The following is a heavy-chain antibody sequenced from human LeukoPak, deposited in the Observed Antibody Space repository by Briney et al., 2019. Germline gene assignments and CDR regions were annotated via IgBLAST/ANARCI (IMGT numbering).Heavy chain of an antibody. Sequence: GGSLRLSCAASGFTFSIYEMNWVRQAPGKGLEWVSAISGSGGSTYYADSVKGRFTISRDNSKNTLYLQMNSLRAEDTAVYYCAKDGGGGYYDNFDYWGQGTLVTVSS. J-gene: IGHJ4*02. CDR2: ISGSGGST. V-gene: IGHV3-23*01. CDR3: AKDGGGGYYDNFDY. CDR1: GFTFSIYE. D-gene: IGHD3-22*01.